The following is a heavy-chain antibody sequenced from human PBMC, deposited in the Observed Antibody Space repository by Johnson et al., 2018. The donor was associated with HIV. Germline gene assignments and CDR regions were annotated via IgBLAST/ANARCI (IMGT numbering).Heavy chain of an antibody. D-gene: IGHD7-27*01. CDR3: ARDPTREASRLTGDFGAFDI. CDR1: GFPFDDYG. V-gene: IGHV3-20*04. Sequence: VQLLESGGGVVQPGRSLRLSCAASGFPFDDYGMSWVRQAPGKGLEWVCGINWNGGSTSYADSVKGRFTISRDNAKNSLYLQMNSLRAEDTALYYCARDPTREASRLTGDFGAFDIWGQGTMVIVSS. J-gene: IGHJ3*02. CDR2: INWNGGST.